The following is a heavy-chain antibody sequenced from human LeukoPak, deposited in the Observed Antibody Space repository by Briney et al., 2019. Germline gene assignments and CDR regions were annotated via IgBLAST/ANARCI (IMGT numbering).Heavy chain of an antibody. V-gene: IGHV3-7*01. CDR2: IKQDGGEK. Sequence: GGSLRLSCAASGFTFSNYWMNWVRQAPGKVLEWVASIKQDGGEKYYLDSVKGRFSISRDNAKNSLFLQMNSLRAEDTAVYYCAGSRGYCSGGSCYFDYWGQGTLVTVSS. J-gene: IGHJ4*02. D-gene: IGHD2-15*01. CDR1: GFTFSNYW. CDR3: AGSRGYCSGGSCYFDY.